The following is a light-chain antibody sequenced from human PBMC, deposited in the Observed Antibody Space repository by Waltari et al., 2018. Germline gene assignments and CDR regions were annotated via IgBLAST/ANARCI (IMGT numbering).Light chain of an antibody. CDR3: QTGGHGTWV. J-gene: IGLJ3*02. CDR2: VNSDCSH. V-gene: IGLV4-69*01. Sequence: QLVLTQSPSASASLGASVKLTCTLSSGHSSNVIAWHQQQPEKGPRYLMKVNSDCSHSKGEEIPDRFSGSSSGAERYLTISRLQSEEEADYYCQTGGHGTWVFGGGTKLTVL. CDR1: SGHSSNV.